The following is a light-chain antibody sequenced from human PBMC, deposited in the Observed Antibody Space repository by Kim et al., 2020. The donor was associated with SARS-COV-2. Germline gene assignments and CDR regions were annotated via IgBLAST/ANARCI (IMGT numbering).Light chain of an antibody. Sequence: AQGKTATMTCGGENIGRKSVHWYQQKPGQAPVLVIFYGTDRPSGIPERFSGSNSGNTATLTISRVEAGDEADYYCHVWDSSSDHVVFGGGTKLTVL. CDR2: YGT. CDR3: HVWDSSSDHVV. CDR1: NIGRKS. J-gene: IGLJ2*01. V-gene: IGLV3-21*04.